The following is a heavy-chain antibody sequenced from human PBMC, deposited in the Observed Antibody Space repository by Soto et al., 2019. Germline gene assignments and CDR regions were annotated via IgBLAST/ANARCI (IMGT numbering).Heavy chain of an antibody. D-gene: IGHD3-9*01. Sequence: QVQLVQSGAEVKKPGSSVKVSCKASGGTFSSYSISWVRQAPGQGLEWMGGIIPIISTAKYAQKFQGRVSITADESTSTDYIEVTGLRSEDTAVYYCARKGRYFDWLLDYWGQGTLVTVSS. V-gene: IGHV1-69*01. CDR3: ARKGRYFDWLLDY. CDR2: IIPIISTA. CDR1: GGTFSSYS. J-gene: IGHJ4*02.